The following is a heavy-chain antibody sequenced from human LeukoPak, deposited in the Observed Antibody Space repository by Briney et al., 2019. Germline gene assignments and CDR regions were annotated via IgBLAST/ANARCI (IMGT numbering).Heavy chain of an antibody. J-gene: IGHJ4*02. Sequence: PGRSLRLSCAASGFTFSSYGMHWVRQAPGKGLEWVAVISYDGSNKYYTDSVKGRFTISRDNSKNTLYLQMNSLRAEDTAVYYCAKVGPGGDYEEVQSEGYFDYWGQGTLVTVSS. V-gene: IGHV3-30*18. CDR1: GFTFSSYG. CDR3: AKVGPGGDYEEVQSEGYFDY. D-gene: IGHD4-17*01. CDR2: ISYDGSNK.